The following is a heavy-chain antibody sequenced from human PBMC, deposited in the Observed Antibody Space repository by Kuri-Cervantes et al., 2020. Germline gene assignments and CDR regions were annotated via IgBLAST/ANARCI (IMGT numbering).Heavy chain of an antibody. Sequence: SETLSLTCTVSGGSISSYYWSWIRQPPGKGLEWIGYIYYSGSTNYNPSLKSQVTISVDTSKNQFSLKLSSVTAADTAVYYCARFRITMVRIYYYGMDVWGQGTTVTVSS. J-gene: IGHJ6*02. V-gene: IGHV4-59*12. D-gene: IGHD3-10*01. CDR1: GGSISSYY. CDR2: IYYSGST. CDR3: ARFRITMVRIYYYGMDV.